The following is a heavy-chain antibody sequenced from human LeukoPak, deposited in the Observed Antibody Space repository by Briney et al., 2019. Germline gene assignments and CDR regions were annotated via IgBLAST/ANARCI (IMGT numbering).Heavy chain of an antibody. V-gene: IGHV3-7*01. CDR3: ARTAQYYDFWSGYYDPVYFDY. CDR2: IKQDGSEK. Sequence: GGSLRLSCEASGFTFSRAWMSWVRKAPGKGLEWVANIKQDGSEKYYVDSVKGRFTISRDNAKNSLYLQMNSLRAEDTAVYYCARTAQYYDFWSGYYDPVYFDYWGQGTLVTVSS. J-gene: IGHJ4*02. D-gene: IGHD3-3*01. CDR1: GFTFSRAW.